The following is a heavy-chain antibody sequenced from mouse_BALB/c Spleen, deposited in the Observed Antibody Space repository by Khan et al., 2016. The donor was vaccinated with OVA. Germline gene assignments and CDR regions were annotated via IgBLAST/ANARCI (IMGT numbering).Heavy chain of an antibody. V-gene: IGHV5-17*02. CDR1: GFTFRSFG. CDR2: INSGSTTI. CDR3: ARGNWAY. J-gene: IGHJ2*01. Sequence: EVQLVESGGGLVQPGGSQKLSCAASGFTFRSFGMHWVRQAPEKGLEWVAYINSGSTTIYYADPVKDRFTISRDNPKNTLFLQMTSLRSEDTAMYYCARGNWAYWGKGTTLTVSS. D-gene: IGHD4-1*01.